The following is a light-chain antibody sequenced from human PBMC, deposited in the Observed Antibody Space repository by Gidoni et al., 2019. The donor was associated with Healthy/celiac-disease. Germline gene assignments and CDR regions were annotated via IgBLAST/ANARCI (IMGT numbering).Light chain of an antibody. CDR1: QSVSSY. CDR3: QQRGNWPPT. V-gene: IGKV3-11*01. Sequence: IVLTQSPATLSLSPGESATLSCRASQSVSSYLAWYQQKPGQAPMLLIYDASNRATGIPARFSGSGSGTDFTLTISSLEPEDFAIYYCQQRGNWPPTFGPGTKVDIK. CDR2: DAS. J-gene: IGKJ3*01.